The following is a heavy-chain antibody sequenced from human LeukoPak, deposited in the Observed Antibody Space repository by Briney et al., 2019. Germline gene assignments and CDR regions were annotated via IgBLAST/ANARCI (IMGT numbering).Heavy chain of an antibody. V-gene: IGHV3-21*01. CDR1: GFAFSGDN. CDR2: IGTSGSYI. Sequence: GGSLRLPCAASGFAFSGDNMNWVRQAPGKGLEWVSFIGTSGSYIKYADSVKGRFTISRDNAKNSLYLQMNSLRAEDTAMYFCARDRAIGIRAYDIWGQGTMVTVSS. J-gene: IGHJ3*02. D-gene: IGHD1-14*01. CDR3: ARDRAIGIRAYDI.